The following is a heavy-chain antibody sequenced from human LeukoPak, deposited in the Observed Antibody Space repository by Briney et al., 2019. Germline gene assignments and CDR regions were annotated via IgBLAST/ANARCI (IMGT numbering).Heavy chain of an antibody. CDR2: IYYSGST. V-gene: IGHV4-59*01. D-gene: IGHD5-18*01. Sequence: SETLSLTCTVSGGSISSYYWSWIRQPPGKGLEWIGYIYYSGSTNYNPSLKSRVTISVDTSKNQFSLKLSSVTAADTAVYYCARKGYTIGSFDYWGQGTLVTVSS. J-gene: IGHJ4*02. CDR1: GGSISSYY. CDR3: ARKGYTIGSFDY.